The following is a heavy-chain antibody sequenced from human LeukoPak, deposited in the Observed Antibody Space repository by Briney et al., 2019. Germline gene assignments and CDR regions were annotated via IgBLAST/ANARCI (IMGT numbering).Heavy chain of an antibody. CDR3: AKGPGSWYFQH. CDR1: GFTVSSNY. J-gene: IGHJ1*01. Sequence: GGSLRLSCAASGFTVSSNYMSWVRQAPGKGLEWVSVIYSGGGTYYTDSVKGRFTISRDNSKNTLYLQINSLRAEDTAVYYCAKGPGSWYFQHWGQGTLVTVSS. V-gene: IGHV3-66*01. D-gene: IGHD6-13*01. CDR2: IYSGGGT.